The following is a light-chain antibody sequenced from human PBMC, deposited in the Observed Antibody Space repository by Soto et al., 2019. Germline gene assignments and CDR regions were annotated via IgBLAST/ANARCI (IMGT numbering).Light chain of an antibody. CDR1: QSIVDNF. J-gene: IGKJ1*01. CDR3: QHYGGSAAT. CDR2: DVS. Sequence: EAVLTQSPGSLSLSPGEGATLSCRASQSIVDNFLAWYQKKPGQPPRLLIYDVSIRATGIPDRFSGSGSTTDFTLTISRLEPEDSAVFYCQHYGGSAATFGQGTKVEI. V-gene: IGKV3-20*01.